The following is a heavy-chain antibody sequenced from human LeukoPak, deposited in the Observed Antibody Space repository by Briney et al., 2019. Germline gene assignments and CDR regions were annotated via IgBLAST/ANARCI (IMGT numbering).Heavy chain of an antibody. CDR2: IYYTGGET. V-gene: IGHV4-59*08. CDR1: GGSINSYY. J-gene: IGHJ3*02. Sequence: SETLSLTCTVSGGSINSYYWSWIRQPPGKGLEWIGYIYYTGGETNYNPSLKSQLTISVDTSKNQFSLMLTSVTAADTAVYYCARQPGGTAAFDIWAQGTMVTVSS. D-gene: IGHD1-14*01. CDR3: ARQPGGTAAFDI.